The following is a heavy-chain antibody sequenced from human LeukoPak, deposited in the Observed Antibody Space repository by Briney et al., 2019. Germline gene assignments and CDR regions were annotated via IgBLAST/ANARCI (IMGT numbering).Heavy chain of an antibody. CDR1: GGSISSSSHY. D-gene: IGHD2-2*01. J-gene: IGHJ4*02. CDR2: IYYSGIT. CDR3: HFKYCSSSTCFYYFDY. Sequence: KPSETLSLTCTVSGGSISSSSHYWGWIRQPPGKGLEWIGSIYYSGITYYNPSLRSRVTISVDTAKNQFSLKLSSVTATDTAVYYCHFKYCSSSTCFYYFDYWGQGTLVTVSS. V-gene: IGHV4-39*01.